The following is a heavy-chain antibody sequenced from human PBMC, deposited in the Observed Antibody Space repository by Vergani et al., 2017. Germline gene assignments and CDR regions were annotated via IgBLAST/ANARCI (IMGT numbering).Heavy chain of an antibody. D-gene: IGHD1-14*01. J-gene: IGHJ6*03. CDR3: ARRGTRYDYYYMDV. CDR1: GYSISSGYY. CDR2: IYHSGST. Sequence: QVQLQESGPGLVKPSETLSLTCAVSGYSISSGYYWGWIRQPPGTGLEWIGSIYHSGSTYYNPSLKSRVTISVDTSKNQFSLKLSSVTAADTAVYYCARRGTRYDYYYMDVWGKGTTVTVSS. V-gene: IGHV4-38-2*01.